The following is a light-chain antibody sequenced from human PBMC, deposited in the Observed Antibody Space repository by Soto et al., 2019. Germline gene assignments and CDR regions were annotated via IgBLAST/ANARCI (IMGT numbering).Light chain of an antibody. J-gene: IGLJ1*01. CDR3: QSYDSSLRVV. Sequence: QSVLTQPPSVSGAPGQRVTISCPGSSSNIGAGYDVHWYQQLPGTAPKLLIYGTSNRPSGVPDPFSGSKSGTSASLAITGLHADDEADYYCQSYDSSLRVVFGTGTKVTVL. CDR2: GTS. CDR1: SSNIGAGYD. V-gene: IGLV1-40*01.